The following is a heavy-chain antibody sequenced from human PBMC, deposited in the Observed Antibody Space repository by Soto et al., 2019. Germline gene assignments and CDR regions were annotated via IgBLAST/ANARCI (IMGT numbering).Heavy chain of an antibody. Sequence: QVQLVQSGAEVEKPGASVKVSCQASGYNFNTYDINWVRQATGKGLEWMGWMSPSTTNTAYAQKFQGRVTMTWDTSRSTAYMELNSLTSDDTAVYYCARGITQGFDYRGQGTPVTVSS. V-gene: IGHV1-8*02. CDR3: ARGITQGFDY. J-gene: IGHJ4*02. CDR1: GYNFNTYD. CDR2: MSPSTTNT.